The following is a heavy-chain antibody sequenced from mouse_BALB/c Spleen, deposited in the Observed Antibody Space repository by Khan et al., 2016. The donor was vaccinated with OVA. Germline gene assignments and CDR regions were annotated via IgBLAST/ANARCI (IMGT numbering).Heavy chain of an antibody. CDR1: GYIFTDYY. V-gene: IGHV1-84*02. CDR2: IYPGNGNT. CDR3: ARGGYYGNSLFDY. J-gene: IGHJ2*01. D-gene: IGHD1-1*01. Sequence: QVQLKQSGPELVRPGTSVKISCKASGYIFTDYYINWVKQKPGQGLEWIGWIYPGNGNTKYNEKFKGMATLTVDTSSSTAYMDFSSLTSEDTAVYFCARGGYYGNSLFDYWGQGTTLTVSS.